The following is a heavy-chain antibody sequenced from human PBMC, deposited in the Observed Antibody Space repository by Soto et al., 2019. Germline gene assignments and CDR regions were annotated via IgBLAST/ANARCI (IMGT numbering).Heavy chain of an antibody. V-gene: IGHV3-53*01. D-gene: IGHD2-21*02. J-gene: IGHJ6*02. CDR2: IDTAGRT. Sequence: GGPLRLSCEASVFSVSGNYMTWVRQAPGKGLEWVSVIDTAGRTNYAESVKGRFTISRDNAKNTLHLQMNSLRAEDTAVYYCARDRRIGDSYYYYYGMDVWGQGTTVTVSS. CDR3: ARDRRIGDSYYYYYGMDV. CDR1: VFSVSGNY.